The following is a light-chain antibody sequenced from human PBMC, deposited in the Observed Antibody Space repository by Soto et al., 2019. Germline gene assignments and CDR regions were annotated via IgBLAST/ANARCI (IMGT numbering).Light chain of an antibody. CDR2: GAS. CDR3: QQYGSSVT. CDR1: QSVDSIY. J-gene: IGKJ4*01. V-gene: IGKV3-20*01. Sequence: ETVLTQSPGTLSLSPLEIAALSFRASQSVDSIYVAWYQQKPGQAPRLLIYGASNRATGIPDRFSGSGSGTDFTLTISRLETEDFAVYYCQQYGSSVTFGGGTKVDIK.